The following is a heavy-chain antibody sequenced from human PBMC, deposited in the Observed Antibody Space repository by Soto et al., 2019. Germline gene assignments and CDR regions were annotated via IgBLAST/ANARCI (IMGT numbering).Heavy chain of an antibody. J-gene: IGHJ6*02. CDR2: ISGSGGST. V-gene: IGHV3-23*01. D-gene: IGHD3-9*01. Sequence: EVQLLESGGGLVQPGGSLRLSCAASGFTFSSYAMSWVRQAPGKGLEWVSAISGSGGSTYYADSVKGRFTISRDNSKNTLYLQRNSLRDEDTAVYYCAKNVWGITIFGGMDVWGQGTTVTVS. CDR1: GFTFSSYA. CDR3: AKNVWGITIFGGMDV.